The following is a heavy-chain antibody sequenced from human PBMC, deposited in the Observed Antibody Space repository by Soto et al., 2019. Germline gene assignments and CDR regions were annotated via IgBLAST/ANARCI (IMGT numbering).Heavy chain of an antibody. CDR3: TRYVTWDLPHFDF. V-gene: IGHV3-49*04. CDR1: GCTVGDYA. D-gene: IGHD1-26*01. J-gene: IGHJ4*02. Sequence: GGSLRLSCTASGCTVGDYAMSWVRQAPGKGLEWVGFIRSKAYGGTTEYAASVKGRFTISRDDSKSIAYLQMNSLKTEDTAVYYCTRYVTWDLPHFDFWGQGTLVTVS. CDR2: IRSKAYGGTT.